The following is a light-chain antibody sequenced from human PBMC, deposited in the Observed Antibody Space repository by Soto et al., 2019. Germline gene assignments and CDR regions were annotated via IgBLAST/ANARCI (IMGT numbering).Light chain of an antibody. CDR3: FSFAGESAWV. CDR2: EGS. V-gene: IGLV2-23*01. CDR1: SSDVGSYKF. Sequence: QSALTQPASVSGSPGQSITISCTGTSSDVGSYKFVSWYQQHPGKAPKLMIYEGSKRPSGVSNRFSGSKSGNTASLTISGLQAEDEFDYSCFSFAGESAWVFGGGTQLPVL. J-gene: IGLJ7*01.